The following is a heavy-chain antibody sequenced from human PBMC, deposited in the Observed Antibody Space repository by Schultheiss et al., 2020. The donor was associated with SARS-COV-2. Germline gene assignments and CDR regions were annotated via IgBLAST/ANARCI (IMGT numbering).Heavy chain of an antibody. Sequence: SVKVSCKASGGTFSSYAISWVRQAPGQGLEWMGRIIPIFGIANYAQKFQGRVTITADKSTSTAYMELSSLRSEDTAVYYCARTNYDSSGYYGYWGQGTLVTVSS. J-gene: IGHJ4*02. CDR1: GGTFSSYA. CDR2: IIPIFGIA. V-gene: IGHV1-69*04. D-gene: IGHD3-22*01. CDR3: ARTNYDSSGYYGY.